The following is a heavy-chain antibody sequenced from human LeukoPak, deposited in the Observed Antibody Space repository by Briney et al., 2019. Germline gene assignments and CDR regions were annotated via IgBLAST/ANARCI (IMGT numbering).Heavy chain of an antibody. D-gene: IGHD6-19*01. CDR3: AKGVAVAGTALGY. CDR2: AHHDGTK. Sequence: GGSLRLSCAASGFTFSSYAMYWVRQAPGEGLEWVALAHHDGTKYYSDSVKGRFTVSRDNSKNTVYLQMSSLRAEDTAVYYCAKGVAVAGTALGYWGQGTLVTVSS. CDR1: GFTFSSYA. V-gene: IGHV3-30*02. J-gene: IGHJ4*02.